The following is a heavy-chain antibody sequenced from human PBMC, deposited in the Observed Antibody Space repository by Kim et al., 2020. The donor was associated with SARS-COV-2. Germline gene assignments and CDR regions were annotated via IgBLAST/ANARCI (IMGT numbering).Heavy chain of an antibody. Sequence: ASVKVSCKASGYTFTSYYMHWVRQAPGQGLEWMGIINPSGGSTSYAQKFQGRVTMTRDTSTSTVYMELSSLGSEDTAVYYCARERIFYNWNDPPGGAFDIWGQGTMVTVSS. CDR1: GYTFTSYY. CDR3: ARERIFYNWNDPPGGAFDI. V-gene: IGHV1-46*01. J-gene: IGHJ3*02. CDR2: INPSGGST. D-gene: IGHD1-20*01.